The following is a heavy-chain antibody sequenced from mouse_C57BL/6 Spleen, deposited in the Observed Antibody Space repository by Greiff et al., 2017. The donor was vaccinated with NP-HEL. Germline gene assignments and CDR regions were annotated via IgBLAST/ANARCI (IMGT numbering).Heavy chain of an antibody. V-gene: IGHV1-59*01. Sequence: VQLQQPGAELVRPGTSVKLSCKASGYTFTSYWMHWVKQRPGQGLEWIGVIDPSDSYTNYNQKFKGKATLTVDTSSSTAYMQLSSLTSEDSAGYYCARGIDGSSYVDYWGQGTTLTVSS. D-gene: IGHD1-1*01. J-gene: IGHJ2*01. CDR3: ARGIDGSSYVDY. CDR1: GYTFTSYW. CDR2: IDPSDSYT.